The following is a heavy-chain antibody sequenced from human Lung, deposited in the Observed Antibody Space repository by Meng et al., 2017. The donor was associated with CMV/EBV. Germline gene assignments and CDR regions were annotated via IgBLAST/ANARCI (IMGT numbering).Heavy chain of an antibody. CDR1: GFPFCGYG. CDR2: IPSTPGYL. Sequence: CAASGFPFCGYGMYWFRQAPGKGLEWVSSIPSTPGYLFYADSVKGQFTISRDNAKNSLFLHMDSLRAEDTALYYCARDRLITSTGPDYWGRGTLVTVSS. V-gene: IGHV3-21*06. CDR3: ARDRLITSTGPDY. D-gene: IGHD1-1*01. J-gene: IGHJ4*02.